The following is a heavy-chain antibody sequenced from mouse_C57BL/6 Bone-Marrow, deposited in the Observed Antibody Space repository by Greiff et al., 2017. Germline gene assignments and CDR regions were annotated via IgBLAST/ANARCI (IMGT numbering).Heavy chain of an antibody. CDR2: INPSSGYT. CDR3: ASIYYWFAY. Sequence: QVQLKQSGAELAKPGASVKLSCKASGYTFTSYWMHWVKQRPGQGLEWIGYINPSSGYTKYNQKFKDKATLTADTSSSTAYMQLSSLTYEDSAVYYCASIYYWFAYWGQGTRVTVSA. J-gene: IGHJ3*01. D-gene: IGHD2-1*01. V-gene: IGHV1-7*01. CDR1: GYTFTSYW.